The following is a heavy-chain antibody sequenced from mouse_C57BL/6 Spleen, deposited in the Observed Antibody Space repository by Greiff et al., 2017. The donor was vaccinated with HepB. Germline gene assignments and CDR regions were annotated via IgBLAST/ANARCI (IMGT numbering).Heavy chain of an antibody. D-gene: IGHD1-1*01. V-gene: IGHV1-81*01. CDR3: ARTPLITTVVDLYYFDY. CDR2: IYPRSGNT. CDR1: GYTFTSYG. J-gene: IGHJ2*01. Sequence: VQLQQSGAELARPGASVKLSCKASGYTFTSYGISWVKQRTGQGLEWIGEIYPRSGNTYYNEKFKGKATLTADKSSSTAYMELRSLTSEDSAVYFCARTPLITTVVDLYYFDYWGQGTTLTVSS.